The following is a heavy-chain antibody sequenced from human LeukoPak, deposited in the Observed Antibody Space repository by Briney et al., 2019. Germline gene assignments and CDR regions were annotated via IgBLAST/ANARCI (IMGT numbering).Heavy chain of an antibody. D-gene: IGHD3-10*01. V-gene: IGHV3-9*01. Sequence: PGRSLRLSCAASGFTFDDYAMHWVRQAPGKGLEWVSGISWNSGSIGYADSVKGRFTISRDNAKNSLYLQMNSLRAEDTALYYCAKDRVRYYYGSGSDYWGQGTLVTVSS. CDR1: GFTFDDYA. J-gene: IGHJ4*02. CDR3: AKDRVRYYYGSGSDY. CDR2: ISWNSGSI.